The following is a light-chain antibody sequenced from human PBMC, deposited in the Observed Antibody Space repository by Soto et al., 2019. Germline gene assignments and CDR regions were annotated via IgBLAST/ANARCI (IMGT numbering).Light chain of an antibody. J-gene: IGLJ1*01. V-gene: IGLV2-23*03. CDR1: SSDVGSYNL. Sequence: QSVLTQPSSVSGSPGQSITISCAGTSSDVGSYNLVSWYQQHPGKSPKLMIYEGSKRPSGVSNRFSGSKSGNTASLTISGLQAEDEADYYCCSYAGSSTFVVFGTGTKATVL. CDR2: EGS. CDR3: CSYAGSSTFVV.